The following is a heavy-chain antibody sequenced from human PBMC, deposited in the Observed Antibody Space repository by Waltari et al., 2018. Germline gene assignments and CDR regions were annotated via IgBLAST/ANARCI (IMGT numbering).Heavy chain of an antibody. CDR1: GFNSRLNR. V-gene: IGHV3-74*01. CDR2: INSDGSSR. J-gene: IGHJ4*02. Sequence: DVEVVQSGGGLVQRGGSLRPSCAAPGFNSRLNRWHWVPQDPGKGLVWVARINSDGSSRSYTDSVKGRFTISRDNSKNTVYLQMDALRVEDTAVYYCAKDVAMGKSGFALDYWGQGALVTVSS. CDR3: AKDVAMGKSGFALDY. D-gene: IGHD3-3*01.